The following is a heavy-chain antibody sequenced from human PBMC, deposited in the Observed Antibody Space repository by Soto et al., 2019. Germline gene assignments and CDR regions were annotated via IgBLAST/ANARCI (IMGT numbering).Heavy chain of an antibody. Sequence: EVQLVESGGGLVKPGGSLKLFCAASGFTFSSYSMNWVRQAPGKGLDWVSSISSSSSYIYYADSVKGRFTISRDNAKNSLYLQMNSPRAEDTAVYYCARDGQYYDFWSGYYTGPNRFDPWGQGTLVTVSS. D-gene: IGHD3-3*01. CDR3: ARDGQYYDFWSGYYTGPNRFDP. V-gene: IGHV3-21*01. J-gene: IGHJ5*02. CDR1: GFTFSSYS. CDR2: ISSSSSYI.